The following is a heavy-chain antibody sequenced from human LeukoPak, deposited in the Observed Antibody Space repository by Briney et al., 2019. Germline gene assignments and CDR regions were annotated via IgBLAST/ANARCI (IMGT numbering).Heavy chain of an antibody. D-gene: IGHD2-15*01. Sequence: PSETLSLTCAVYGGSFSGYYWSWIRQPPGKGLEWIGEINHSGSTNYNPSLKSRVTISVDTSKNQFSLKLSSVTAADTAVYYCVRSHRRSRFDPWGQGTLVTVSS. CDR1: GGSFSGYY. CDR3: VRSHRRSRFDP. V-gene: IGHV4-34*01. J-gene: IGHJ5*02. CDR2: INHSGST.